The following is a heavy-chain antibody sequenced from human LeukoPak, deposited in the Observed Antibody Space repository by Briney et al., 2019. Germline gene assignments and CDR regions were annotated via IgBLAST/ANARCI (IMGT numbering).Heavy chain of an antibody. CDR2: IHPSGGST. D-gene: IGHD5-12*01. J-gene: IGHJ4*02. V-gene: IGHV1-46*01. Sequence: ASVKVSCKASGYTFTSYYLHWVRQAPGQGLEWMGTIHPSGGSTTYAQKFQGRVTMTSDTSTSTVYMELSSLRSEDTAVYYCARARRGYDFDYWGQGTLVTVSS. CDR3: ARARRGYDFDY. CDR1: GYTFTSYY.